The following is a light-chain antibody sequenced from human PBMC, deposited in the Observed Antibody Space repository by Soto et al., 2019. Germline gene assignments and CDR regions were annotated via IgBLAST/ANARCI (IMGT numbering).Light chain of an antibody. Sequence: ALTQPASVSGSPGQSITISCTGTSSDVGGYIYVSWYQQHPGKAPKLMIYEVSNRPSGVSNRFSGSKSGNTASLTISGLQAEDEADYYCSSYSRSSFYVFGTGTKVTVL. CDR3: SSYSRSSFYV. J-gene: IGLJ1*01. CDR1: SSDVGGYIY. CDR2: EVS. V-gene: IGLV2-14*01.